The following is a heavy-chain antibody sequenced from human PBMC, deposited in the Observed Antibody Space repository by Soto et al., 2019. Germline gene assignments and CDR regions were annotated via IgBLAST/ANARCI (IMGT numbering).Heavy chain of an antibody. D-gene: IGHD6-13*01. Sequence: GESLKISCKGSGYSFTSYWIGWVRQMPGKGLEWMGIIYPGDSDTRYSPSFQGQVTISADKSISTAYLQWSSLKASDTAMYYCARHAPASSSWPNYYYYGMDVWGQGTTVTLSS. CDR1: GYSFTSYW. J-gene: IGHJ6*02. V-gene: IGHV5-51*01. CDR3: ARHAPASSSWPNYYYYGMDV. CDR2: IYPGDSDT.